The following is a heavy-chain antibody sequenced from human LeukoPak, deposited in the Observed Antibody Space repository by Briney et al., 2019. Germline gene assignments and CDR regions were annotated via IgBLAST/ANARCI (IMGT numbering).Heavy chain of an antibody. D-gene: IGHD4-17*01. V-gene: IGHV3-21*04. J-gene: IGHJ4*02. Sequence: PGGSLRLSCAASGFTFSSYSMNWVRQAPGKGLEWVSSISSSSSYIYYADSVKGRFTISRDNSKNTLYLQMNSLRAEDTAVYYCARDGYYGEGYFDYWGQGTLVTVSS. CDR3: ARDGYYGEGYFDY. CDR2: ISSSSSYI. CDR1: GFTFSSYS.